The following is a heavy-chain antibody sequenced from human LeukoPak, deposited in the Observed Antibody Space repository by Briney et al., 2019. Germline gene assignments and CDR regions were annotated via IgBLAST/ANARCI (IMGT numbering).Heavy chain of an antibody. D-gene: IGHD4-17*01. J-gene: IGHJ4*02. CDR3: ARVSPNTATTLQNFDY. V-gene: IGHV3-7*01. Sequence: PGGSLRLSCAASGFTFSSYWMSWVRQAPGKGLEWVANIKQDGSEKYYVDSVKGRFTISRDNAKNSLYLQMNSLRAEDTAVYYCARVSPNTATTLQNFDYWGQGTLVTVSS. CDR2: IKQDGSEK. CDR1: GFTFSSYW.